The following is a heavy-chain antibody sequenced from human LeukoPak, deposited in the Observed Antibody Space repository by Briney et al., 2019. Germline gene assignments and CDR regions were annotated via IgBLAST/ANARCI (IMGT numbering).Heavy chain of an antibody. Sequence: SETLSLTCTVSGVSISSYYWSWIRQPAGKGLEWIGRIHTSGNTNYNPSLKTRVTISVDKSKNQFSLKLNSVTAADTAVYYCARVSSQKTFDSWGQGTLVLVSS. J-gene: IGHJ4*02. CDR2: IHTSGNT. CDR1: GVSISSYY. CDR3: ARVSSQKTFDS. V-gene: IGHV4-4*07. D-gene: IGHD2-2*01.